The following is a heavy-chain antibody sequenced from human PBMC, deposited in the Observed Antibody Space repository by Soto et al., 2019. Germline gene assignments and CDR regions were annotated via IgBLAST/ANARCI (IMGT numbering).Heavy chain of an antibody. J-gene: IGHJ6*02. CDR3: ARERDVAYYYYGMDV. Sequence: GGSLRLSCAASGFTFSSYWMHWVRQAPGKGLVWVSRINSDGSSTSYADSVKGRFTISRDNAKNTLYLQMNSLRAEDTAVYYCARERDVAYYYYGMDVWGQGTTVTVS. V-gene: IGHV3-74*01. CDR2: INSDGSST. CDR1: GFTFSSYW. D-gene: IGHD2-15*01.